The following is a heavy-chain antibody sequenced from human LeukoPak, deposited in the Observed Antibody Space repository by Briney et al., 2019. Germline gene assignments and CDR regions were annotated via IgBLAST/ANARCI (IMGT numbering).Heavy chain of an antibody. CDR3: AKDALGELSYFDY. Sequence: PGGSLRLSCAASGFTFDDYTMHWVRQAPGKGLEWVSLISWDGGSTYYADSVKGRFTISRDNSKNSLYLQMNSLRTEDTALYYCAKDALGELSYFDYWGQGTLVTVSS. CDR1: GFTFDDYT. D-gene: IGHD3-16*02. J-gene: IGHJ4*02. V-gene: IGHV3-43*01. CDR2: ISWDGGST.